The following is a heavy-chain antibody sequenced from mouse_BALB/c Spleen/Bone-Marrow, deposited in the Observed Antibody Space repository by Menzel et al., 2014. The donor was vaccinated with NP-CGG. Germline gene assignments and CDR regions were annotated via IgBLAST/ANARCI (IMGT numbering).Heavy chain of an antibody. CDR2: ISSGGGST. Sequence: EVKLVESGGGSVKPGGSLKLSCAASGFAFSSYDMSWVRQTPEKRLEWVAYISSGGGSTYYPDTVKGRFTISRGNAKNTLYLQMSSLKSEDTAMYYCAREVLRDYFDYWGQGTTLTVSS. J-gene: IGHJ2*01. CDR3: AREVLRDYFDY. D-gene: IGHD1-1*01. CDR1: GFAFSSYD. V-gene: IGHV5-12-1*01.